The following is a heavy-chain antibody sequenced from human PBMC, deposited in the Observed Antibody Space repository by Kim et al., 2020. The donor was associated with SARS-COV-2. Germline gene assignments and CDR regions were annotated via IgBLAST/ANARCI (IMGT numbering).Heavy chain of an antibody. J-gene: IGHJ6*02. Sequence: GRSLRLSCAASGFTFSSYAMHCGRQAPGNGLEWVAVISYDGSNKYYADSVKGRFTISRDNSKNTRYLQMNSLRAEDTAVYYCARDMDEITIFLGDDYYYYYGMDVWGQGTTVTVSS. V-gene: IGHV3-30*04. CDR3: ARDMDEITIFLGDDYYYYYGMDV. CDR1: GFTFSSYA. D-gene: IGHD3-9*01. CDR2: ISYDGSNK.